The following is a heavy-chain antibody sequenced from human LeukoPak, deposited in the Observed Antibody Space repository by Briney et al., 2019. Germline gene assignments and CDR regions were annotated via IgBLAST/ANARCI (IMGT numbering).Heavy chain of an antibody. CDR1: GGSISSSSYY. Sequence: NTSETLSLTCTVSGGSISSSSYYWGWIRHPPGKGLEWIGSIYYSGSTYYNPSLKSRVTISVDTSKNQFSLKLSSVTAADTAVYYCARLKPVAGRAGFDYWGQGTLVTVSS. J-gene: IGHJ4*02. D-gene: IGHD6-19*01. CDR3: ARLKPVAGRAGFDY. V-gene: IGHV4-39*01. CDR2: IYYSGST.